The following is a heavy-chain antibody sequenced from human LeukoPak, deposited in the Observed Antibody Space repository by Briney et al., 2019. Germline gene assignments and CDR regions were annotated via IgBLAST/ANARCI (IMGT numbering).Heavy chain of an antibody. CDR2: IWYDGSNK. Sequence: GRSLRLSCAASGFTFSSYGMHWVRQAPGKGLEWVAVIWYDGSNKYYADSVKGRFTISRDNSKNTLYLQMNSLRAEDTAAYYCAREVAIGVIDYWGQGTLVTVSS. V-gene: IGHV3-33*01. J-gene: IGHJ4*02. CDR1: GFTFSSYG. CDR3: AREVAIGVIDY. D-gene: IGHD3-10*01.